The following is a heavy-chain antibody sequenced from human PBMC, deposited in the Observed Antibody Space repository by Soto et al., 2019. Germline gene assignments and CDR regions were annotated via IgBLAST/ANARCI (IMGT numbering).Heavy chain of an antibody. CDR1: GFTFSNYW. V-gene: IGHV3-7*01. CDR3: ARDRDCSGGSCYHVAYYFDY. J-gene: IGHJ4*02. Sequence: GSLRLSCAASGFTFSNYWMSWVRQAPGKGLEWVANIKQDGSEKYYVDSVKGRFTISRDNAKNSLYLQMNSLRAEDTAVYYCARDRDCSGGSCYHVAYYFDYWGQVTLVTVSS. D-gene: IGHD2-15*01. CDR2: IKQDGSEK.